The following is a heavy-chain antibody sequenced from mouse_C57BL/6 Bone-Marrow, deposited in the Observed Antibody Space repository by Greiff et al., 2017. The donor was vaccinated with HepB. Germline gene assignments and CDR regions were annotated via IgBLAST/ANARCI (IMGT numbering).Heavy chain of an antibody. CDR1: GFSFNTYA. J-gene: IGHJ3*01. CDR2: IRSKSNNYAT. Sequence: EVQLVESGGGLVQPKGSLKLSCAASGFSFNTYAMNWVRQAPGKGLEWVARIRSKSNNYATYYADSVKDRFTISRDDSESMLYLQMNNLKTEDTAMYYCVRYPYYYGSSYYWFAYWGQGTLVTVSA. D-gene: IGHD1-1*01. V-gene: IGHV10-1*01. CDR3: VRYPYYYGSSYYWFAY.